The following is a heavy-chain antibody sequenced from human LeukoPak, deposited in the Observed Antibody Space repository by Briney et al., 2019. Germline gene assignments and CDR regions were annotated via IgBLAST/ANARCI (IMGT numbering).Heavy chain of an antibody. V-gene: IGHV1-69*04. D-gene: IGHD3-9*01. CDR3: ARAYDISWGEAFDI. CDR2: IIPILGIA. CDR1: GGTFSSYA. Sequence: ASVKVSCKASGGTFSSYAISWVRQAPGQGLEWMGRIIPILGIANYAQKFQGRVTITADKSTSTAYMELSSLRAEDTAVYYCARAYDISWGEAFDIWGQGTMVTVSS. J-gene: IGHJ3*02.